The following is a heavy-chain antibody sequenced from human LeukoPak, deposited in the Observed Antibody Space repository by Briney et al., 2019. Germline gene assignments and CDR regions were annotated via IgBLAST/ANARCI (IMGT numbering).Heavy chain of an antibody. J-gene: IGHJ4*02. CDR1: GSSISSSSYY. D-gene: IGHD5-12*01. CDR3: ARAIVATIYFDY. Sequence: SETLSLTCTVSGSSISSSSYYWGWIRQPPGKGLEWIGSIYYSGSTYYNPSLKSRVTISVDTSKNQFSLKLSSVTAADTAVYYCARAIVATIYFDYWGQGTLVTVSS. V-gene: IGHV4-39*07. CDR2: IYYSGST.